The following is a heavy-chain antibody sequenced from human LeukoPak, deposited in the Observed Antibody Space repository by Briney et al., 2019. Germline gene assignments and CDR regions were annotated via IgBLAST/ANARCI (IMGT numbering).Heavy chain of an antibody. CDR1: GGSISSSSYY. Sequence: SETLSLTCTVSGGSISSSSYYWGWIRQPPGKGLEWIGSIYYSGSTYYNPSLKSRVTISVDTSKNQFSLKLSSVTAADTAVYYCARGSPPSWDFQHWGQGTLVTVSS. J-gene: IGHJ1*01. V-gene: IGHV4-39*07. CDR3: ARGSPPSWDFQH. CDR2: IYYSGST. D-gene: IGHD3-16*01.